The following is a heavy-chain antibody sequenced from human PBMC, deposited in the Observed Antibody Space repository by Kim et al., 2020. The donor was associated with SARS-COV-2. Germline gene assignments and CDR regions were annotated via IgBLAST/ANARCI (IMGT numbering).Heavy chain of an antibody. Sequence: SETLSLTCAVYGGSFSGYYWSWIRQPPGKGLEWIGEINHSGSTNYNPSLKSRVTISVDTYKNQFSLKLSSVTAADTAVYYCARCYGIKIPRFDPWGQGTLVTVSS. CDR3: ARCYGIKIPRFDP. CDR1: GGSFSGYY. D-gene: IGHD2-15*01. J-gene: IGHJ5*02. V-gene: IGHV4-34*01. CDR2: INHSGST.